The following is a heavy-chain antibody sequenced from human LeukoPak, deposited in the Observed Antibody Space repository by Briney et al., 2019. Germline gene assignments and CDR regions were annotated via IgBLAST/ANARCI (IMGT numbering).Heavy chain of an antibody. V-gene: IGHV5-51*01. CDR2: IYPGDSDT. CDR3: ARPTGLYSSGWYVVC. D-gene: IGHD6-19*01. CDR1: GYSFTSYW. Sequence: GESLKISCKGSGYSFTSYWIGWVRQMPGKGLEWMGIIYPGDSDTRYSPSFQGQVTISADKSISTAYLQWSSLKASDTAMYYCARPTGLYSSGWYVVCWGQGTLVTVSS. J-gene: IGHJ4*02.